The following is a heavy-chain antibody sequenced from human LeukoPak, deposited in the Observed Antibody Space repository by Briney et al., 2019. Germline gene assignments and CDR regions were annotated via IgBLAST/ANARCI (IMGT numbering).Heavy chain of an antibody. D-gene: IGHD2-2*01. Sequence: GGSLRLSCAASGFTFSQYGMHWVRQPPGKGLDWVASIQYDENKKSYPDSVKGRFTVSRDNSKNTMFLEMNRVRPDDTSVYYCARDVAWYCTRASCSYFGFWGQGTLVTVSS. CDR3: ARDVAWYCTRASCSYFGF. CDR2: IQYDENKK. V-gene: IGHV3-30*02. J-gene: IGHJ4*02. CDR1: GFTFSQYG.